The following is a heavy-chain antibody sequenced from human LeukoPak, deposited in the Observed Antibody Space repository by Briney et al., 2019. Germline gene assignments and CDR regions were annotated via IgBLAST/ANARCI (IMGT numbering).Heavy chain of an antibody. J-gene: IGHJ4*02. D-gene: IGHD3-9*01. V-gene: IGHV3-7*03. CDR3: ARNVKTDTYYDILTGYYNSPEFDY. Sequence: PGGSLRLSCSASGFTFNTYWMSWVRQAPGKGLQWVANVRPDGREQRYVDSVKGRFTISRDNAKNLVYLQMNSLRAEDTAVYYCARNVKTDTYYDILTGYYNSPEFDYWGQGTLVTVSS. CDR1: GFTFNTYW. CDR2: VRPDGREQ.